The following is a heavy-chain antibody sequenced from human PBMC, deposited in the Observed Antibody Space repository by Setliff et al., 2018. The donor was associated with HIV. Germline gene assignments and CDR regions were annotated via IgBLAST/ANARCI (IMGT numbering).Heavy chain of an antibody. CDR3: ARDCRVGWVFTYGMEV. V-gene: IGHV3-23*01. CDR2: ISRGGEIT. J-gene: IGHJ6*02. CDR1: GFTFSSYS. D-gene: IGHD6-13*01. Sequence: PGGSLSLYCAASGFTFSSYSMNWVRQAPGKGLEWVSAISRGGEITFYADSVKGRFTISRDNSKNTLSLQMNSLRPEDTAVYYCARDCRVGWVFTYGMEVWGQGTLVTVSS.